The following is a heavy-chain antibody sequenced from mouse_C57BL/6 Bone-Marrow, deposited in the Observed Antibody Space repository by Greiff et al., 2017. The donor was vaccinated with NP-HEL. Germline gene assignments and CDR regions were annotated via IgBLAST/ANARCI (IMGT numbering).Heavy chain of an antibody. CDR3: TRITTSDYFDY. CDR2: IDPENGDT. Sequence: VQLQQSGAELVRPGASVKLSCTASGFNIKNDYMHWVKQRPEQGLEWIGWIDPENGDTEYASKFQGKATITADTSSNTAYLQLSSLTSEDTAVYYCTRITTSDYFDYWGQGTTLTVSS. D-gene: IGHD1-1*01. V-gene: IGHV14-4*01. J-gene: IGHJ2*01. CDR1: GFNIKNDY.